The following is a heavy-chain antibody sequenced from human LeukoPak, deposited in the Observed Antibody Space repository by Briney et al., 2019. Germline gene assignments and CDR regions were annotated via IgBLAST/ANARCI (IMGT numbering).Heavy chain of an antibody. Sequence: GGSLRLSCAASGSTFSQYYMNWIRQAPGKGLEWISYISNTATTTYYADSVKGRFTISRDNAKNSLYLQMNSLRAEDTAVYYCAVARAVPSYYFMDVWGKGTTVTVSS. CDR2: ISNTATTT. D-gene: IGHD2-2*01. V-gene: IGHV3-11*01. CDR1: GSTFSQYY. CDR3: AVARAVPSYYFMDV. J-gene: IGHJ6*03.